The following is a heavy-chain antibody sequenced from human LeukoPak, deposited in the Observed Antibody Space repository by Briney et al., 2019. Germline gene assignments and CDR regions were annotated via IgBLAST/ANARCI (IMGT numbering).Heavy chain of an antibody. J-gene: IGHJ4*02. CDR3: ATHGVTPTWELRAPFDF. CDR2: VYYGWTT. Sequence: PSETLSLTCTVSGDSISSSSYYWGWIRQPPGKGLEWIGSVYYGWTTYSNPSLSSRVTISVDTSKNHFSLRLTSVTAADTALYYCATHGVTPTWELRAPFDFWGQGILVTVSS. D-gene: IGHD1-26*01. V-gene: IGHV4-39*01. CDR1: GDSISSSSYY.